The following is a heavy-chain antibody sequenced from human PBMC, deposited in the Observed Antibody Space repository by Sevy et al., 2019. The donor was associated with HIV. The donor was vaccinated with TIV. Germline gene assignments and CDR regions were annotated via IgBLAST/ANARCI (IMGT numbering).Heavy chain of an antibody. J-gene: IGHJ2*01. V-gene: IGHV3-33*01. CDR3: AREIVAARAWYFDL. CDR2: IWYDGSNK. Sequence: WGSLRLSCAASGFTFSSYGMHWVRQAPGKGLEWVAVIWYDGSNKYYADSVKVRFTISRDNSKNTLYLQMNSLRAEDTAMYYCAREIVAARAWYFDLWGRGTLVTVSS. CDR1: GFTFSSYG. D-gene: IGHD6-6*01.